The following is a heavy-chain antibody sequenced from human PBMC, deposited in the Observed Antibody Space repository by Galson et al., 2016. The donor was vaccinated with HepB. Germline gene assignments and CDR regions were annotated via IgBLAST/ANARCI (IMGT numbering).Heavy chain of an antibody. CDR1: GFSFSSYG. J-gene: IGHJ4*02. Sequence: SLRLSCAASGFSFSSYGMHWVRQAAGKGLEWVAVISYDGRNQFYAASVKGRFTISRDNSQNTLFLQMNSLRAEDTAVYFCANGPRFGELLAPYFDHWGQGALLTVPS. CDR3: ANGPRFGELLAPYFDH. CDR2: ISYDGRNQ. V-gene: IGHV3-30*18. D-gene: IGHD3-10*01.